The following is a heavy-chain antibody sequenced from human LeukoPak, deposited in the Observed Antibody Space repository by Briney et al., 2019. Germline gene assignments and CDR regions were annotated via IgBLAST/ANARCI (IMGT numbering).Heavy chain of an antibody. D-gene: IGHD2-2*01. J-gene: IGHJ5*02. V-gene: IGHV4-4*07. Sequence: SETLSLTCTVSGGSISSYYWSWIRQPAGKGLEWIGRIYTSGSTNYNPSLKSRVTMSVDTSKNQFSLKLSSVTAADTAVYYCARDWRVVVVPAAIGNWFDPWGQGTLVTVSS. CDR1: GGSISSYY. CDR2: IYTSGST. CDR3: ARDWRVVVVPAAIGNWFDP.